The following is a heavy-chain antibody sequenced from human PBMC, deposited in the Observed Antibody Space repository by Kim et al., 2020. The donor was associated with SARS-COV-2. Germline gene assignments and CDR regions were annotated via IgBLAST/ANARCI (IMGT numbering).Heavy chain of an antibody. V-gene: IGHV3-30*02. D-gene: IGHD4-17*01. J-gene: IGHJ6*02. CDR3: AKDLRYGYYGMDV. Sequence: YADSVKGRFTISRDNSKNTLYLQMNSLRAEDTAVYYCAKDLRYGYYGMDVWGQGTTVTVSS.